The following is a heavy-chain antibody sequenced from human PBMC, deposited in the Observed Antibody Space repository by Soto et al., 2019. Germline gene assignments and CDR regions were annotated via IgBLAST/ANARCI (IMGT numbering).Heavy chain of an antibody. Sequence: QVQLVQSGGEVKRPGASVRISCKASGYTFTTYYIHWVRQAPGQGLEWMGIIDPSGGDPTYAQNFQGRITMTRDPSTNLFYLTLRSLTSDYTAVYYCARVPYETTAYSSFWCQGTLVTVSS. CDR1: GYTFTTYY. V-gene: IGHV1-46*03. D-gene: IGHD2-21*01. CDR3: ARVPYETTAYSSF. J-gene: IGHJ4*02. CDR2: IDPSGGDP.